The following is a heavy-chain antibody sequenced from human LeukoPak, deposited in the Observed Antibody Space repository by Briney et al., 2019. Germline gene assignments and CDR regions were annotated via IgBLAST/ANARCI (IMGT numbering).Heavy chain of an antibody. Sequence: ASVKVSCKASGYTFNSYGISWVRQAPGQGLEWMGWISAYNGNTNYAQKLQGRVTMTTDTSTSTAYMELRSLRSDDTAVYYCARGQVDILTGYYIPPFDYWGQGTLVTLSS. CDR1: GYTFNSYG. CDR3: ARGQVDILTGYYIPPFDY. D-gene: IGHD3-9*01. CDR2: ISAYNGNT. J-gene: IGHJ4*02. V-gene: IGHV1-18*01.